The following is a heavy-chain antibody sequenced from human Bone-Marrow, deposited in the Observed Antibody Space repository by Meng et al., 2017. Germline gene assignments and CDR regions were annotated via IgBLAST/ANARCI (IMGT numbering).Heavy chain of an antibody. D-gene: IGHD6-19*01. J-gene: IGHJ4*02. Sequence: VHLVQPGADVNTPGPPVTVSCKASGGTFSSYAISWVLQAPGQGLAWMGGILPIFGTANYAQKFQGRVTITADESTSTAYMELSSLRSEDTAVYYCARESRDIAVAGVYWGQGTLVTVSS. V-gene: IGHV1-69*01. CDR3: ARESRDIAVAGVY. CDR1: GGTFSSYA. CDR2: ILPIFGTA.